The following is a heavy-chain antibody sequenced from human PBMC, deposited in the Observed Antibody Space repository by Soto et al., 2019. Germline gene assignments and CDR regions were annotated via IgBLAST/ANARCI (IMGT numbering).Heavy chain of an antibody. CDR1: GYSFSTYA. J-gene: IGHJ6*03. D-gene: IGHD3-3*01. V-gene: IGHV1-3*01. CDR2: INAATGNT. CDR3: ATALEWLLFGLVDV. Sequence: ASVKVSCKASGYSFSTYALHWVRQAPGQRLEWMGWINAATGNTKYSQKFQGRVSITQDTSANTAYMELSSLRSDDTAVYYCATALEWLLFGLVDVWGKGTTVTVS.